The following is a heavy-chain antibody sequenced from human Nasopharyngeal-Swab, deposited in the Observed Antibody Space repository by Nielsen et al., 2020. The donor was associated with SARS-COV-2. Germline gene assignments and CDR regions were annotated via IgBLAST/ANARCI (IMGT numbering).Heavy chain of an antibody. V-gene: IGHV4-39*01. CDR1: GGSISSSSYY. CDR3: ARHLRDGVVVAAPYYFDY. Sequence: GSLRLSCTVSGGSISSSSYYWGWIRQPPGKGLEWLGSIYYSGSTYYNPSLKSRVTISVDTSKNKFSLKLSSVTAADTAVYYCARHLRDGVVVAAPYYFDYWGQGTLVTVSS. D-gene: IGHD2-15*01. J-gene: IGHJ4*02. CDR2: IYYSGST.